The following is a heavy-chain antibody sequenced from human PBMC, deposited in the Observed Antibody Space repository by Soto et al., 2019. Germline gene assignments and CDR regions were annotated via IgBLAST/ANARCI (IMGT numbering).Heavy chain of an antibody. CDR1: GFTFSSYA. Sequence: GGSLRLSCAASGFTFSSYAMHWVRQAPGKGLEWVAVISYDGSNKYYADSVKGRFTISRDNSKNTLYLQMNSLRAEDTAVYYCASNGAADAFDIWGQGTMVTVSS. V-gene: IGHV3-30*04. D-gene: IGHD3-10*01. J-gene: IGHJ3*02. CDR3: ASNGAADAFDI. CDR2: ISYDGSNK.